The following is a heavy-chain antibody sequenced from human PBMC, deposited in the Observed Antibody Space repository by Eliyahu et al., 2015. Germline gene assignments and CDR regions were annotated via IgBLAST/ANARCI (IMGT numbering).Heavy chain of an antibody. D-gene: IGHD2-2*01. Sequence: QVTLKESGPVQVKPTETLTLXCTXSGFXLSNARMGVXWIRXPPXKALEWLAHIFSNDDKSYSTXLKSRLTISKDTSKSQVVLTMTNMDPVDTATYYCARVELVGLLGGMDVWGQGTTVTVSS. CDR3: ARVELVGLLGGMDV. CDR2: IFSNDDK. CDR1: GFXLSNARMG. J-gene: IGHJ6*02. V-gene: IGHV2-26*01.